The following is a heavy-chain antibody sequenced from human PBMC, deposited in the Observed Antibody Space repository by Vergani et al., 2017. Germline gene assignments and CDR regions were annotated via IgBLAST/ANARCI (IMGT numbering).Heavy chain of an antibody. V-gene: IGHV3-72*01. CDR3: AKGVVVDSSSWHSVHWFDP. CDR1: GFTFSDHD. J-gene: IGHJ5*02. CDR2: TRNKANSFTT. D-gene: IGHD6-13*01. Sequence: EVQLVESGGGLVQPGGSLRLSCTASGFTFSDHDMEWVRQAPGKGLEWVGRTRNKANSFTTHYAASVKGRFTISRDNSKNTLYLQMNSLRAEDTAVYYCAKGVVVDSSSWHSVHWFDPWGQGTLVTVSS.